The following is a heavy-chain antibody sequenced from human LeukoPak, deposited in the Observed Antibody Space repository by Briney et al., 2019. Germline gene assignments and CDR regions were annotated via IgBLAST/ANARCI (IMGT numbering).Heavy chain of an antibody. J-gene: IGHJ5*02. CDR1: GFTVSTNY. Sequence: GGSLRLSCAASGFTVSTNYMNWVRQAPGKGLEWVWVIYVDGNTFYADSLNGRFTIPRDTSKNTLYLQMHSLRVEDTALYYCARGYCSGNSCYPGGSWGQGTLVTVSS. CDR2: IYVDGNT. V-gene: IGHV3-66*02. CDR3: ARGYCSGNSCYPGGS. D-gene: IGHD2-15*01.